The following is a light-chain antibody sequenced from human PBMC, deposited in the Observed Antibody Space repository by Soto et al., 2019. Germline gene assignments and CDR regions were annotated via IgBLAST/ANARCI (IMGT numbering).Light chain of an antibody. CDR1: QSVSSSS. CDR3: QLYGASPKYT. CDR2: GAS. Sequence: EIVLTQSPGTLSLSPGQRATLSCRASQSVSSSSLAWYQQRPGQAPRLLIYGASRRATGIPDRFSGSGSGTDFTLTISRLEPEDFAVYYCQLYGASPKYTFGQGNKLEI. V-gene: IGKV3-20*01. J-gene: IGKJ2*01.